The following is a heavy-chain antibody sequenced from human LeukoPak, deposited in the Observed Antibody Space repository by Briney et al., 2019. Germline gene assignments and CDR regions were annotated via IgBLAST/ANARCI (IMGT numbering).Heavy chain of an antibody. D-gene: IGHD5-18*01. CDR3: ARAKGSTAMVARSYDY. Sequence: ESSETLSLTCAVYGGSFSGYYWSWIRQPPGKGLEWIGEINHSGSTNYNPSLKSRVTISVDTSKNQFSLKLSSVTAADTAVCYCARAKGSTAMVARSYDYWGQGTLVTVSS. CDR1: GGSFSGYY. J-gene: IGHJ4*02. V-gene: IGHV4-34*01. CDR2: INHSGST.